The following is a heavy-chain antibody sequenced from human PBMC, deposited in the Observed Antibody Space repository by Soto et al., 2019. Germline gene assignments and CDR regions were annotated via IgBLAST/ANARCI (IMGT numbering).Heavy chain of an antibody. CDR2: IYPGDSDT. CDR3: ARSDITMVRGVIIGYYGMDV. Sequence: GESLKISCKGSGYSFTSYWIGWVRQMPGKGLECLVIIYPGDSDTRYSPSFQGQVTISADKSISTAFLQWSSLKASDTAMYYFARSDITMVRGVIIGYYGMDVWGQGTTVTVSS. D-gene: IGHD3-10*01. V-gene: IGHV5-51*01. CDR1: GYSFTSYW. J-gene: IGHJ6*02.